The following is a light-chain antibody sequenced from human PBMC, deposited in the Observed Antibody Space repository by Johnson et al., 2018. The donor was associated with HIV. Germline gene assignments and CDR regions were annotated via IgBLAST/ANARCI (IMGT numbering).Light chain of an antibody. CDR1: SSNIGNNY. CDR3: VTWDSSLSAYV. CDR2: ENN. J-gene: IGLJ1*01. V-gene: IGLV1-51*02. Sequence: QSVLTQPPSVSAAPGQKVTISCSGSSSNIGNNYVSWYQQLPGTAPKLLIYENNKRPSGIPDRFSGSKSGTSATLGITGLQNGDEADSYCVTWDSSLSAYVFGTRTKVTVL.